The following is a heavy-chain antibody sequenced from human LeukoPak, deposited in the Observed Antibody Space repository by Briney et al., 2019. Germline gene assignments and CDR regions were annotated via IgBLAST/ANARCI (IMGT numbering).Heavy chain of an antibody. J-gene: IGHJ4*02. CDR2: ISYDGSNK. CDR1: GFTFSSYG. D-gene: IGHD3-16*02. Sequence: GGSLRLSCAASGFTFSSYGMHWVRQAPGKGLEWGAVISYDGSNKYYADSVKGRFTISRDNAKNSLYLQMNSLRAEGTAVYYCARDRYYDYVWGSYPPDYWGQGTLVTVSS. CDR3: ARDRYYDYVWGSYPPDY. V-gene: IGHV3-30*03.